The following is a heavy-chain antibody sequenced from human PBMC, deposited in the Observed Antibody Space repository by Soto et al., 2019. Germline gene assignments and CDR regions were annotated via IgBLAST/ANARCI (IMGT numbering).Heavy chain of an antibody. CDR2: INAGNGNT. D-gene: IGHD2-15*01. V-gene: IGHV1-3*01. Sequence: ASVKVSCKASGYTFTSYAMHWVRQAPGQRLEWMGWINAGNGNTKYSQKFQGRVTTTRDTSASTAYMELSSLRSEDTAVYYCARVGGCSGGSCYFGWFDPWGQGTLVTVSS. CDR1: GYTFTSYA. J-gene: IGHJ5*02. CDR3: ARVGGCSGGSCYFGWFDP.